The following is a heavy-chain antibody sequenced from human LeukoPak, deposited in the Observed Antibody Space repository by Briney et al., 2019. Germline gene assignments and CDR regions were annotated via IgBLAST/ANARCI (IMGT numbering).Heavy chain of an antibody. V-gene: IGHV1-46*01. D-gene: IGHD2-21*02. J-gene: IGHJ3*02. Sequence: ASVKVSCKASGYAFTSYYMHWVRQAPGQGLEWMGIINPSGGSTSYAQKFQGRVTMTRDTSTSTVYMELSSLRSEDTAVYYCARDKFPHIVVVTATVAFDIWGQGTMVTVSS. CDR2: INPSGGST. CDR3: ARDKFPHIVVVTATVAFDI. CDR1: GYAFTSYY.